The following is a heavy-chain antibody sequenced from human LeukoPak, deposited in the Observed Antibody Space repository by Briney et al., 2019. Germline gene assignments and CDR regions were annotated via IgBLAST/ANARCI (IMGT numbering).Heavy chain of an antibody. J-gene: IGHJ4*02. V-gene: IGHV1-2*02. CDR3: ARRGRDYNCDFDY. CDR2: INPNSGGT. CDR1: GYTFTGYY. D-gene: IGHD5-24*01. Sequence: ASVKVSCKASGYTFTGYYMHWVRQAPGQGLEWMGWINPNSGGTNYAQKFQGRVTMTRDKSISTAYLQWSSLKASDTAMYYCARRGRDYNCDFDYWGQGTLVTVSS.